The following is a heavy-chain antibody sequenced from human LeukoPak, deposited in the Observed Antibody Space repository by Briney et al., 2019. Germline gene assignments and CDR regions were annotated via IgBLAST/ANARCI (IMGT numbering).Heavy chain of an antibody. CDR2: IYYTGNI. CDR3: AAALWYWFDP. J-gene: IGHJ5*02. D-gene: IGHD3-10*01. V-gene: IGHV4-39*07. Sequence: SETLSLTCTVSGGSISTSSYYWGWIRQSPGKGLEWIGTIYYTGNIYYNPSLKSRVTVSVDTSKNQFSLKLGSVTAADTAVYYCAAALWYWFDPWGQGTLVTVSS. CDR1: GGSISTSSYY.